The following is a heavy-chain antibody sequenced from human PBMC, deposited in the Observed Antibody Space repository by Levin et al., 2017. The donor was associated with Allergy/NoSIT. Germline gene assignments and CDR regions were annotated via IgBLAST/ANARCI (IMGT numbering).Heavy chain of an antibody. CDR3: ATQWGSGNSGHFDY. V-gene: IGHV4-39*01. D-gene: IGHD6-19*01. J-gene: IGHJ4*02. Sequence: PSETLSLTCTVSGGSISTNYYWGWIRQPPGKGLEWMGSIFFSGSTYYNPSLKSRVTISVDTSKNQFSLKLNSVTAADTAVYYCATQWGSGNSGHFDYWGQGSLVTVSS. CDR2: IFFSGST. CDR1: GGSISTNYY.